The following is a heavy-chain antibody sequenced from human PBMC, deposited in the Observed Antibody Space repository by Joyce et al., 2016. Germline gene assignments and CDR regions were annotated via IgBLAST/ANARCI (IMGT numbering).Heavy chain of an antibody. J-gene: IGHJ4*02. D-gene: IGHD6-6*01. CDR1: GFTFSSYA. CDR2: ISSNGGST. Sequence: EVQLVESGGGLVQPGGSLRLSCSASGFTFSSYAMHWVRPAPGKGLEYVSAISSNGGSTYYTDSVKGRFTISRDNSKNTLYLQMSSLRAEDTAVYYCVKDLFYSSSSWGGFDYWGQGTLVTVSS. CDR3: VKDLFYSSSSWGGFDY. V-gene: IGHV3-64D*06.